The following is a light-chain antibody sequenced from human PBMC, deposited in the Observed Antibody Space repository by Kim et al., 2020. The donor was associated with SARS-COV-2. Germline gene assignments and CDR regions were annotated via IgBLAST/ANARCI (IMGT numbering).Light chain of an antibody. Sequence: DIQMTQSPSTLSASVGDRVTITCRASQSISNRLAWYQQKPGKAPKLLIHKATSLQSGVPSRFSGSGSGTEFTLTISSLQADDSATYHCQQYNDYFRTFGQGTKVDIK. CDR2: KAT. J-gene: IGKJ1*01. CDR3: QQYNDYFRT. V-gene: IGKV1-5*03. CDR1: QSISNR.